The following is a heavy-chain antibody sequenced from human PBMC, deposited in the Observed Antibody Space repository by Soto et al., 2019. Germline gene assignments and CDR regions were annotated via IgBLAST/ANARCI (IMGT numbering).Heavy chain of an antibody. Sequence: GGSLRLSCAASGFNLCPFLVHWVRQAPGKGLVWVSHINSDGTTIVYADSVKGRFTISRDNAQSTLFLQMNSLRVEDTAVYYCVRDRGNPDSFNIWGQGTMVTVSS. V-gene: IGHV3-74*01. D-gene: IGHD3-10*01. J-gene: IGHJ3*02. CDR3: VRDRGNPDSFNI. CDR1: GFNLCPFL. CDR2: INSDGTTI.